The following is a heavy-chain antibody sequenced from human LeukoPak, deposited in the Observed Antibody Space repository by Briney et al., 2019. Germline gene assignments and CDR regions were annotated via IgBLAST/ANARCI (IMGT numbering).Heavy chain of an antibody. Sequence: PGGSLRLSCAASGFTFDNYAMHWARQAPGKGMEWVSGIRWNSGSIGYADSVKGRFTISRDNAKNSLYLQMNSLRAEDTALYYCAKAGLYYDSSGYYDYWGQGTLVTVSS. J-gene: IGHJ4*02. CDR2: IRWNSGSI. CDR1: GFTFDNYA. CDR3: AKAGLYYDSSGYYDY. D-gene: IGHD3-22*01. V-gene: IGHV3-9*01.